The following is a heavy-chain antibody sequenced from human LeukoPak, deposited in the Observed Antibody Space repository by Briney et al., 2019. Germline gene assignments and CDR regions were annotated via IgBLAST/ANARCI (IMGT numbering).Heavy chain of an antibody. Sequence: PSETLSLTXAVSGYSISSGYYWGWIRQPPGKGLEWIGSIYHSGSTYYNPSLKSRVTISVDTSKNQFSLKLSSVTAADTAVYYCARRASRDGHKGYAFDIWGQGTMVTVSS. CDR1: GYSISSGYY. CDR3: ARRASRDGHKGYAFDI. CDR2: IYHSGST. J-gene: IGHJ3*02. D-gene: IGHD5-24*01. V-gene: IGHV4-38-2*01.